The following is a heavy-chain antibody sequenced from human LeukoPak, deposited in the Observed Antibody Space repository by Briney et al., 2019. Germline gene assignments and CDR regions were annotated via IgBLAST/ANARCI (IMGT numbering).Heavy chain of an antibody. Sequence: SETLSLTCTVSGGSISSYYWSWIRQPPGKGLEWIGYIYHSGSTNYNPSLKSRVTISVDTSKNQFSLKLSSVTAADTAVYYCARGNVVVVAATKAYFDYWGQGTLVTVSS. D-gene: IGHD2-15*01. CDR1: GGSISSYY. J-gene: IGHJ4*02. CDR3: ARGNVVVVAATKAYFDY. V-gene: IGHV4-59*12. CDR2: IYHSGST.